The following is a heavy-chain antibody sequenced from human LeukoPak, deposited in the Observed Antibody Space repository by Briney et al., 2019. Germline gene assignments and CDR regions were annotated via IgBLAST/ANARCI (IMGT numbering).Heavy chain of an antibody. CDR1: GGSISSSNW. CDR3: ARDVDSGYSGYEDDY. CDR2: IYPGGST. J-gene: IGHJ4*02. Sequence: PSETLSLTCDISGGSISSSNWWTWVRQPPGKGLEWIGEIYPGGSTNYSPSLKSRVTISVDTSKNQFSLKLSSVTAADTAVYYCARDVDSGYSGYEDDYWGQGTLVTVSS. D-gene: IGHD5-12*01. V-gene: IGHV4-4*02.